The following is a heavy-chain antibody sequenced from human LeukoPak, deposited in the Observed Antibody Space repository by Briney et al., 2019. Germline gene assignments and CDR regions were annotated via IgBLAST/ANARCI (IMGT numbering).Heavy chain of an antibody. CDR1: GGSIGNYY. CDR2: IYYSGIT. Sequence: SETLSLTCTVSGGSIGNYYWNCIRQPPGKGLEWIGYIYYSGITNYNPSLKSRVTISIDTSKNQFSLRLTSVTAADTAVYYCARDLDTTVTMKGMDVWGKGTTVTVSS. CDR3: ARDLDTTVTMKGMDV. J-gene: IGHJ6*04. V-gene: IGHV4-59*12. D-gene: IGHD4-17*01.